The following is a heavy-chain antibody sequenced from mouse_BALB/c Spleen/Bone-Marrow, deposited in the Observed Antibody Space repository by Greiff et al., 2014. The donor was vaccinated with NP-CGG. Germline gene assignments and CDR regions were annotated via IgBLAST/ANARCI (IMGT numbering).Heavy chain of an antibody. J-gene: IGHJ2*01. V-gene: IGHV3-8*02. CDR1: GDSITSGY. Sequence: VRLKESGPNLVKPSQTLSLTCSVTGDSITSGYWNWIRKFPGNKLEYMGYISYSGNTYYNPSIKSRISITRDTSKDQYYLQLNSVTTRDTATYYCATYDGYCFDYWGQGTTLTVSS. D-gene: IGHD2-3*01. CDR2: ISYSGNT. CDR3: ATYDGYCFDY.